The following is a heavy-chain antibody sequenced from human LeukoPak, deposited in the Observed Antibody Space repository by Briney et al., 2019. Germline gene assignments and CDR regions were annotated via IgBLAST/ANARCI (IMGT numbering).Heavy chain of an antibody. J-gene: IGHJ4*02. CDR1: GYTFTGYY. Sequence: ASVKVSCKASGYTFTGYYMHWVRQAPGQGLEWMGRINPNSGGTNYAQKFQGRVTMIRDTSISTAYMELSRLRSDDTAVYYCARVGYDYVWGSYLNFDYWGQGTLVTVSS. CDR3: ARVGYDYVWGSYLNFDY. V-gene: IGHV1-2*06. CDR2: INPNSGGT. D-gene: IGHD3-16*02.